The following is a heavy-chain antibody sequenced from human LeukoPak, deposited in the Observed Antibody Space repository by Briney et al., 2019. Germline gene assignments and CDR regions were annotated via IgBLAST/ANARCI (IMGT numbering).Heavy chain of an antibody. CDR1: GESVSSDSAA. CDR3: CRDMLIGGWFDP. D-gene: IGHD3-16*01. Sequence: SQTLSLTCAISGESVSSDSAAWNWIRQSPSRGLEWLGRTYYRSKWNNDYAVSVKSRITINTDTSKNQFSLQLNSVTPEDTAVYYCCRDMLIGGWFDPWGQGTLVTASS. CDR2: TYYRSKWNN. J-gene: IGHJ5*02. V-gene: IGHV6-1*01.